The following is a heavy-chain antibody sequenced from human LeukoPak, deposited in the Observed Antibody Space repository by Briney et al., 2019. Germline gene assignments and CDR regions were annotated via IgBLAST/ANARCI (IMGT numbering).Heavy chain of an antibody. CDR3: ARGSPPGD. D-gene: IGHD3-16*01. V-gene: IGHV3-11*05. J-gene: IGHJ4*02. Sequence: GGSLRLSCAASGFTFSDYYMTWIRRAPGKGLEWVSYISSSSGFTKYADSVRGRFTISRDNAKNSLYLQMNTLRVDDTAVYYCARGSPPGDWGQGTLVTVSS. CDR1: GFTFSDYY. CDR2: ISSSSGFT.